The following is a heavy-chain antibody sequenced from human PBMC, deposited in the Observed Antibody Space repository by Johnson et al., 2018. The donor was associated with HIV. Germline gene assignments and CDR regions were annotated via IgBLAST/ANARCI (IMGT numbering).Heavy chain of an antibody. CDR2: IGTAGET. CDR1: GFTFRSYD. CDR3: ARSRWADDAFDG. Sequence: VQLVESGGGLVQPGGSLRLSCAASGFTFRSYDMHWVRQVTGKGLEWVSAIGTAGETNYPGSVKGRFTISRENAKNSLYLQMISLRAEDMAVYYCARSRWADDAFDGWGQGTMVTVSS. J-gene: IGHJ3*01. D-gene: IGHD1-26*01. V-gene: IGHV3-13*01.